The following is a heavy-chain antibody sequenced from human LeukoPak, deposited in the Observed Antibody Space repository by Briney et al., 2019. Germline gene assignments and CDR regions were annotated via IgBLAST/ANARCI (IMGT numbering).Heavy chain of an antibody. J-gene: IGHJ4*02. CDR3: AKDPYYETAGYFDY. D-gene: IGHD1-26*01. Sequence: GGSLRLSCAASGFTFSSSAMSWVRQAPGKGLEWVSAISNNGGYTYYADSVKGRFTISRDNSKNTLYLQMNSLRAEDTAVYYCAKDPYYETAGYFDYWGQGTLVTVSS. V-gene: IGHV3-23*01. CDR1: GFTFSSSA. CDR2: ISNNGGYT.